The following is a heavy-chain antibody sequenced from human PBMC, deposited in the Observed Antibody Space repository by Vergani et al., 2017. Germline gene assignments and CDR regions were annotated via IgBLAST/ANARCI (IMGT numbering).Heavy chain of an antibody. D-gene: IGHD6-6*01. CDR1: GYSFTSYW. Sequence: EVQLVQSGAEVKKPGESLRISCKGSGYSFTSYWISWVRQMPGKGLEWMGRIDPSDSYINYSPSFQGHVTISADKSISTAYLQWSSLKASDTAMYYCARHVLPGYSSSAFDYWGQGTLVTVSS. J-gene: IGHJ4*02. CDR3: ARHVLPGYSSSAFDY. V-gene: IGHV5-10-1*03. CDR2: IDPSDSYI.